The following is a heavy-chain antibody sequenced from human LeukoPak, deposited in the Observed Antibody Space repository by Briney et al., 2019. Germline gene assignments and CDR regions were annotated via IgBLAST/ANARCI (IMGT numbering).Heavy chain of an antibody. CDR1: GGTFSSYA. D-gene: IGHD1-26*01. J-gene: IGHJ4*02. CDR3: ARQSGELRTYFDY. V-gene: IGHV1-69*01. CDR2: IIPIFGTA. Sequence: ASVKVSCKASGGTFSSYAISWVRQAPGQGLEWMGEIIPIFGTANYAQKFQGRVTITADESTSTAYMELSSLRSEDTAVYYCARQSGELRTYFDYWGQGTLVTVSS.